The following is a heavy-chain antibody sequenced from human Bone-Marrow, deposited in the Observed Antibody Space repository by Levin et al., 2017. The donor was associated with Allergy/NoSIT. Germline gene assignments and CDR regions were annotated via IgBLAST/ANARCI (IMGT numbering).Heavy chain of an antibody. D-gene: IGHD4-17*01. CDR2: ISYDGSNK. V-gene: IGHV3-30*18. J-gene: IGHJ6*02. CDR1: GFTLSDYG. CDR3: AKLRGGEYDLDV. Sequence: SCAASGFTLSDYGMHWVRQAPGKGLEWVTIISYDGSNKYYADSVKGRFTISRDNSNNMVYLQMNSLRVEDTAVYYCAKLRGGEYDLDVWGQGTTVTVSS.